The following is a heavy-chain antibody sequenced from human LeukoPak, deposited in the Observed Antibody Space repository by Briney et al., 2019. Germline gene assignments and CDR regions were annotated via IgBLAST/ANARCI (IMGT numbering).Heavy chain of an antibody. J-gene: IGHJ1*01. CDR3: AKDPPRNFDYYDSSGYYWPEYFQH. CDR1: GFTFSSYA. CDR2: ISGSGGST. D-gene: IGHD3-22*01. V-gene: IGHV3-23*01. Sequence: PGGSLRLSCAASGFTFSSYAMNWVRQAPGKGLEWVSAISGSGGSTYYADSVKGRFTISRDNSKNTLYLQMNSLRAEDTAVYYCAKDPPRNFDYYDSSGYYWPEYFQHWGQGTLVTVSS.